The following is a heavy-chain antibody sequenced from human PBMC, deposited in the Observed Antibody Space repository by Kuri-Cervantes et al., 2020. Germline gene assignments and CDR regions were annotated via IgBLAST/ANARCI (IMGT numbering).Heavy chain of an antibody. V-gene: IGHV4-59*01. CDR3: ARGGWVMLPDNWFDP. J-gene: IGHJ5*02. Sequence: GSLRLSCTVSGGSISTYYWSWIRQPPGKGLEWIGYIYHSGSTNHNPSLKSRVTISVDTSKNQFSLRLSSVTAADAAVYYCARGGWVMLPDNWFDPWGQGILVTVSS. CDR1: GGSISTYY. D-gene: IGHD2-2*01. CDR2: IYHSGST.